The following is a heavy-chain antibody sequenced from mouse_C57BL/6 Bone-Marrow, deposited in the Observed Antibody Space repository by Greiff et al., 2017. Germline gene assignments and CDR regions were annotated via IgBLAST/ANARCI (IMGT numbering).Heavy chain of an antibody. D-gene: IGHD2-3*01. V-gene: IGHV1-5*01. CDR1: GYTFTSYW. CDR3: TRGGIYDGYYRGFDY. Sequence: EVQLQQSGTVLARPGASVKMSCKTSGYTFTSYWMHWVKQRPGQGLEWIGALYPGNSDTSYNQKFKGKAKLTAVTSASTAYMELSSLTNEDSAVYYCTRGGIYDGYYRGFDYWGQGTTLTVSS. J-gene: IGHJ2*01. CDR2: LYPGNSDT.